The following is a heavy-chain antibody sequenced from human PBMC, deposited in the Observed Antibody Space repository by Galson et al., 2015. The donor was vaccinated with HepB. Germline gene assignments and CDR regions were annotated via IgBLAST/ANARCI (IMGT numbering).Heavy chain of an antibody. V-gene: IGHV3-23*01. J-gene: IGHJ4*02. CDR3: ARSSWRGGTNTD. CDR2: VRSTGVTT. D-gene: IGHD3-10*01. CDR1: GFTFSTFA. Sequence: SLRLSCAASGFTFSTFAVSWVRQSPGRGLEWVSMVRSTGVTTFYADSVKGRFTIFRDNSKNNFYLQMNSLRTNDTAVYYCARSSWRGGTNTDWGQGTLVTVSS.